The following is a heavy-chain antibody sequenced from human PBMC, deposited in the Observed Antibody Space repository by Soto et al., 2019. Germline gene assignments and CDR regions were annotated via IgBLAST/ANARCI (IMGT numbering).Heavy chain of an antibody. J-gene: IGHJ5*02. V-gene: IGHV5-51*01. D-gene: IGHD3-10*01. Sequence: GESLKISCKDSGYSFTNYWIGWVRQMPGQGLEWMGIIYPGDSDTRYSPSFQGQVTISADKSISTAYLQWSSLKASDTAMYYCARQGFYGSGSMGWFDPWGQGTLVTVSS. CDR2: IYPGDSDT. CDR1: GYSFTNYW. CDR3: ARQGFYGSGSMGWFDP.